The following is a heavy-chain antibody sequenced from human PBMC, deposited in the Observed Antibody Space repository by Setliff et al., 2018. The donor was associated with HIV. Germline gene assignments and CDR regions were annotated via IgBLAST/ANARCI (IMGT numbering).Heavy chain of an antibody. V-gene: IGHV3-64D*09. CDR1: GFTFSYYA. D-gene: IGHD3-9*01. Sequence: GESLRLSCSASGFTFSYYAMHWVRQAPGKGLEYVSGMDTRGGSTYYADSLKAGFTISRDNSKNTLYLQISNLRLEDTAIYYCVKERTDYEILTCLEDWGQGTQVTVSS. CDR2: MDTRGGST. J-gene: IGHJ4*02. CDR3: VKERTDYEILTCLED.